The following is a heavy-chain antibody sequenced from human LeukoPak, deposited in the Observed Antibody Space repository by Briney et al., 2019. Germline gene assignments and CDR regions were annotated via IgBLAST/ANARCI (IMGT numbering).Heavy chain of an antibody. CDR2: IRGTGDTT. D-gene: IGHD3-10*01. V-gene: IGHV3-23*01. CDR3: AKGTYGSGTYGAHDY. CDR1: GFTFISYG. Sequence: GGSLRLSCAASGFTFISYGTSWVRQAPGEGLEWVSTIRGTGDTTYYADSVKGRFTISRDTSKNTLYLQMNSVKVEDTAVYYCAKGTYGSGTYGAHDYWGQGTLVTVSS. J-gene: IGHJ4*02.